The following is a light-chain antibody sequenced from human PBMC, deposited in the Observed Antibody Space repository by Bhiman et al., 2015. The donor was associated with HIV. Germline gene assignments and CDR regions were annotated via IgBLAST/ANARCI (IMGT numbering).Light chain of an antibody. Sequence: QSALTQPASVSGSPGQSITISCTGTSSDVGDYNYVSWYQQHPGKAPKVMIYDVSKRPSGVSNRFSGSKSGTSASLAITGLQTEDEADYYCQSYDSSLTFYVFGTGTKVIVL. CDR3: QSYDSSLTFYV. V-gene: IGLV2-14*01. J-gene: IGLJ1*01. CDR1: SSDVGDYNY. CDR2: DVS.